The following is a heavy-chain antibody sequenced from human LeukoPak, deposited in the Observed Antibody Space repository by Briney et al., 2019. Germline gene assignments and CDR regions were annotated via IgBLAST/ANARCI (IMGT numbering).Heavy chain of an antibody. D-gene: IGHD2-21*01. CDR3: ARGQVVVIAPFDY. CDR2: FDPEDGET. V-gene: IGHV1-24*01. J-gene: IGHJ4*02. Sequence: GASVKVSCKVSGYTLTELSMHWVRQAPGKGLEWMGSFDPEDGETIYAQKFQGRVTITADESTSTAYMELSSLRSEDTAVYYCARGQVVVIAPFDYWGQGTLVTVSS. CDR1: GYTLTELS.